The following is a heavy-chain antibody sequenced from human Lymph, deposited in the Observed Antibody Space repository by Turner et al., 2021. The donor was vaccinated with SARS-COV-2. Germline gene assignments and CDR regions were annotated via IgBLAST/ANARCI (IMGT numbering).Heavy chain of an antibody. J-gene: IGHJ6*02. CDR1: GGSFSGYY. CDR3: ARGRLRFLEWSHYYYTMDV. Sequence: QVQLQQWGAGLLKPSETLSLTCAVYGGSFSGYYLTWIRQPPGKGLEWIGDINHSGGTNYNPSLKSRVIISVDTSKNQFSLKLSSVTAADTAVYYCARGRLRFLEWSHYYYTMDVWGQGTTVTVSS. D-gene: IGHD3-3*01. CDR2: INHSGGT. V-gene: IGHV4-34*01.